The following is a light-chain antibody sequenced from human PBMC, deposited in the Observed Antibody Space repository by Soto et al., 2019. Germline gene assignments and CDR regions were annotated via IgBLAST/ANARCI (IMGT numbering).Light chain of an antibody. CDR1: QSIDIW. CDR2: KAS. J-gene: IGKJ1*01. V-gene: IGKV1-5*03. Sequence: DVQMTQSPSTLSASVGDRVTITCRASQSIDIWLAWYQQKPGKAPNLLIYKASTLETGVPSRFTGSGSGTEFPLPISSLQPEDFATYYCQQYTTFSTFGQGTKVEMK. CDR3: QQYTTFST.